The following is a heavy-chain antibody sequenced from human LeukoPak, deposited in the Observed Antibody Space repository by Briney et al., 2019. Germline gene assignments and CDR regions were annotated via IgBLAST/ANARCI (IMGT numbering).Heavy chain of an antibody. D-gene: IGHD6-13*01. CDR3: ARLTGYSSSWYSNYYYYYYMDV. Sequence: GESLKISCKGSGYSFTTYWIGWVRQMPGKGLEWMGIIYPGDSDTRYSPSFQGQVTISADKSISTAYLQWSSLKASDTAMYYCARLTGYSSSWYSNYYYYYYMDVWGKGPRSPSP. J-gene: IGHJ6*03. V-gene: IGHV5-51*01. CDR2: IYPGDSDT. CDR1: GYSFTTYW.